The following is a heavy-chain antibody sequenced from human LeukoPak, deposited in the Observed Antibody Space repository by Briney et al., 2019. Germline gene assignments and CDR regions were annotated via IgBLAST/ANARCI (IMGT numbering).Heavy chain of an antibody. V-gene: IGHV4-59*08. J-gene: IGHJ5*02. D-gene: IGHD1-26*01. CDR1: GGSISSYY. Sequence: PSETLSLTCTVSGGSISSYYWSWIRQPPGKGLEWIGYIYYSGSSNYNPSLKSRVTMSVDTSKNQFSLKLSSVTAADTAVYYCARHPLRWELLRRGTKTPGWFDPWGQGTLVTVSS. CDR2: IYYSGSS. CDR3: ARHPLRWELLRRGTKTPGWFDP.